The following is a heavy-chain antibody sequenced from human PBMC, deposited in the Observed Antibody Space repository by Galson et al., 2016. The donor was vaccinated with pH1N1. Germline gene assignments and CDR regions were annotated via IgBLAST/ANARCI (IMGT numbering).Heavy chain of an antibody. J-gene: IGHJ4*02. CDR2: IIPILGTT. Sequence: SVKVSCKASGGNFNSHGFSWVRQAPGQGLEWMGRIIPILGTTNYAQRFQGKVTISADESTNTAYMELNSLRTEDTALYYCASGRFFLTGHFDYWGQGTLVTVSS. V-gene: IGHV1-69*13. CDR1: GGNFNSHG. D-gene: IGHD3-9*01. CDR3: ASGRFFLTGHFDY.